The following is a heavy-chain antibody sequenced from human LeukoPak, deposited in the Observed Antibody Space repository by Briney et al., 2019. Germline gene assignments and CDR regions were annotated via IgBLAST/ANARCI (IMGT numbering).Heavy chain of an antibody. CDR2: ISAYNSNT. D-gene: IGHD3-3*01. Sequence: ASVKVSCKASGYTFTSYGISWVRQAPGQGLEWMGWISAYNSNTNYAQKLQGRVTMTTDTSTSTAYMELRSLRSDDTAVYYCARDAPRSGSIARFDYWGQGTLVTVSS. CDR3: ARDAPRSGSIARFDY. J-gene: IGHJ4*02. CDR1: GYTFTSYG. V-gene: IGHV1-18*01.